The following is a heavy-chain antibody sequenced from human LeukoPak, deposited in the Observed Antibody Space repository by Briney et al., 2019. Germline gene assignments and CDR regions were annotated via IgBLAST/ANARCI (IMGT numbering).Heavy chain of an antibody. D-gene: IGHD3-3*01. CDR3: AKDHEDFWSGYYTYFDY. CDR2: ISGSGGST. Sequence: GGSLRLSCAASGFTFSSYAMSWVRQAPGKGLKWVSTISGSGGSTYYADSVKGRFTISRDNSKNTLYLQMNSLRAEDTAVYYCAKDHEDFWSGYYTYFDYWGQGTLVTVSS. J-gene: IGHJ4*02. V-gene: IGHV3-23*01. CDR1: GFTFSSYA.